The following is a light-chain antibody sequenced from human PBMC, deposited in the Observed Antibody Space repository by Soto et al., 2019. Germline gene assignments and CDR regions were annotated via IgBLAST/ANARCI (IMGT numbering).Light chain of an antibody. CDR2: EVS. V-gene: IGLV2-14*01. J-gene: IGLJ1*01. Sequence: QSVLTQPASVSGSPGQSITISCTGTSSDVGGGQYVSRYQQYPGKAPKLMIYEVSNRPSGVSNRFSASKSGNTASLTISGLQAEDEADYYCSSYTASSTFVFGTGTKVTVL. CDR3: SSYTASSTFV. CDR1: SSDVGGGQY.